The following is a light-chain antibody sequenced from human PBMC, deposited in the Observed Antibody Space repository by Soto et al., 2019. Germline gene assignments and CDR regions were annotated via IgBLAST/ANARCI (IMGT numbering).Light chain of an antibody. CDR2: EVS. J-gene: IGLJ3*02. V-gene: IGLV2-14*01. CDR1: SSDVGGYNY. Sequence: QSALTQPASVSGSPGQSITISCTGTSSDVGGYNYVSWYQQHPGKAPKLMIYEVSNRPAGVSNRFSGSKSGNTASQTISGLQAEEEADYYCSSYTSSSTRVFGGGTKLTLL. CDR3: SSYTSSSTRV.